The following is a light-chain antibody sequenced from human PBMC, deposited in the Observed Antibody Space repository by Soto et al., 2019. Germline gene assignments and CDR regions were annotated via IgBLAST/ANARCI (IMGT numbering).Light chain of an antibody. V-gene: IGKV1-39*01. CDR2: AAS. Sequence: DIQMTQSPSSLSASVGDRVTITCRASQSISSYLNWYQQKPGKAPKRLIYAASSLQSGVPSRFSGSGSGTDFTITISSLQPEDFATYYCQQSYSTPPWTFGQGTKLEIK. CDR3: QQSYSTPPWT. CDR1: QSISSY. J-gene: IGKJ2*02.